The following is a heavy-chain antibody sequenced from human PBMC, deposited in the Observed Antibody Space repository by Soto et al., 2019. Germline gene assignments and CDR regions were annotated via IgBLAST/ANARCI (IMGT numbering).Heavy chain of an antibody. CDR2: ISYDGSSK. J-gene: IGHJ3*02. CDR3: AREVGSIDAFDI. V-gene: IGHV3-30-3*01. Sequence: GGSLRLSCAASGFTFSSYAMHWVRQAPGKGLEWVAVISYDGSSKYYADSVKGRFTISRDNSKNTLYLQMNSLRAEDTAVYYCAREVGSIDAFDIWGQGTMVTVSS. CDR1: GFTFSSYA.